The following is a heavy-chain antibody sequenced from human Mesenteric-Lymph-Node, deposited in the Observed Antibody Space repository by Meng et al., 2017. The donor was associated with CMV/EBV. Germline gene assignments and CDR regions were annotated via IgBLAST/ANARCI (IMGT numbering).Heavy chain of an antibody. CDR3: ARVYYYDDSGYSKFDY. CDR1: GFTFSSYD. J-gene: IGHJ4*02. CDR2: IGTAGDT. Sequence: GESLKISCAASGFTFSSYDMHWVRQATGKGLEWVSAIGTAGDTYYPGYVKGRFTISRDNSKNTLYLQMNSLRAEDTAVYYCARVYYYDDSGYSKFDYWGQGTLVTVSS. D-gene: IGHD3-22*01. V-gene: IGHV3-13*01.